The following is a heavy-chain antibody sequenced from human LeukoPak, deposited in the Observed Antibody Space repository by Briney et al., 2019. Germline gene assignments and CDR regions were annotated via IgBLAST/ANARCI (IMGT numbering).Heavy chain of an antibody. D-gene: IGHD4-17*01. CDR3: ARAPTLRPYYFDY. V-gene: IGHV3-66*01. CDR2: IYSGGST. CDR1: GFTVSSNY. Sequence: GGSLGLSCAASGFTVSSNYMSWVRQAPGKGLEWVSVIYSGGSTYYADSVKGRFTISRDNSKNTLYLQMNSLRAEDTAVYYCARAPTLRPYYFDYWGQGTLVTVSS. J-gene: IGHJ4*02.